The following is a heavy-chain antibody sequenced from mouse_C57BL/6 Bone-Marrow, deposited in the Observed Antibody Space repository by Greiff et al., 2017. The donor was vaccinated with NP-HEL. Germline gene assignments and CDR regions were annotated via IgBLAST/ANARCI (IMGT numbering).Heavy chain of an antibody. CDR2: IRSKSNNYAT. CDR3: VRDDYGPWFAY. Sequence: EADGGLVQPKGSLKLSCAASGFSFNTYAMNWVRQAPGKGLEWVARIRSKSNNYATYYADSVKDRFTISRDDSESMLYLQMNNLKTEDTAMYYCVRDDYGPWFAYWGQGTLVTVSA. J-gene: IGHJ3*01. V-gene: IGHV10-1*01. CDR1: GFSFNTYA. D-gene: IGHD2-4*01.